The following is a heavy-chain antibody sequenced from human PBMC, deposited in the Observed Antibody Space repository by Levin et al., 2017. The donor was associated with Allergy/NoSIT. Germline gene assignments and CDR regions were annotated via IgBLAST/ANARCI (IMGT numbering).Heavy chain of an antibody. CDR1: GFSFDDYA. CDR2: ISWNSGGT. CDR3: AKEGNSYGSGSYWDNWFDP. Sequence: GGSLRLSCAASGFSFDDYAMHWVRQAPGKGLEWVSGISWNSGGTGYADSVKGRFTISRDNAKNSLYLQMNSLRAEDTAFYYCAKEGNSYGSGSYWDNWFDPWGQGTLVTVSS. D-gene: IGHD3-10*01. J-gene: IGHJ5*02. V-gene: IGHV3-9*01.